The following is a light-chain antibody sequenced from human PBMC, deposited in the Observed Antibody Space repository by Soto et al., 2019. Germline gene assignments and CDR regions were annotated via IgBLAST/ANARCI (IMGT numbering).Light chain of an antibody. CDR1: TGAVTSDYY. V-gene: IGLV7-43*01. Sequence: QAVVTQEPSLTVSPGGTVTLTCASSTGAVTSDYYPNWLQQKPGQAPRSLIHSTYTRHFWTPARFSGSLLGGKAALTVSDVQPEDEADYYCLLYHGAAQVFGGGPKVTVL. CDR3: LLYHGAAQV. CDR2: STY. J-gene: IGLJ3*02.